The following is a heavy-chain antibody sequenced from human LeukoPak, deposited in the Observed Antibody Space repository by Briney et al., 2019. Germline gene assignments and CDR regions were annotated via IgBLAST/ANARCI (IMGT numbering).Heavy chain of an antibody. CDR1: GFTFSSSA. Sequence: GGSLRLSCAASGFTFSSSAMNWVRQAPGKGLEWVSSINNVGSHIYYAGSVRGRFTISRDNAKNLLYLQMRAEDTAVYYCARDWSSVDYWGQGTLVTVSS. V-gene: IGHV3-21*01. D-gene: IGHD2-2*01. J-gene: IGHJ4*02. CDR3: ARDWSSVDY. CDR2: INNVGSHI.